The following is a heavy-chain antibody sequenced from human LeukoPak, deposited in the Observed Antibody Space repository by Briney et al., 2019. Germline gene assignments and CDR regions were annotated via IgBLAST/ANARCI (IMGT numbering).Heavy chain of an antibody. Sequence: GASVKVSCKASGYTFTSYGISWVRQAPGQGLEWMGWISAYNGNTNYAQKLQGRVTMTTDTSTSTAYMELRSLRSDVTAVYYCARDGGYSYGRNYYYYGMDVWGQGTTVTVSS. CDR3: ARDGGYSYGRNYYYYGMDV. D-gene: IGHD5-18*01. V-gene: IGHV1-18*01. J-gene: IGHJ6*02. CDR2: ISAYNGNT. CDR1: GYTFTSYG.